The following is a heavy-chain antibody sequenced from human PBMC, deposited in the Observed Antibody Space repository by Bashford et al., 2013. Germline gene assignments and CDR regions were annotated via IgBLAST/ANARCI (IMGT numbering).Heavy chain of an antibody. D-gene: IGHD3-16*01. CDR2: IYWDDDK. CDR1: GFSLSTSGVG. J-gene: IGHJ4*02. V-gene: IGHV2-5*02. Sequence: SGPTLVKPTQTLTLTCTFSGFSLSTSGVGVGWIRQPPGKALEWLALIYWDDDKRYSPSLKSRLTITKDTSKNQVVLTMTNMDPVDTATYYCARILRAGGRDLTFDYWGQGTLVTVSS. CDR3: ARILRAGGRDLTFDY.